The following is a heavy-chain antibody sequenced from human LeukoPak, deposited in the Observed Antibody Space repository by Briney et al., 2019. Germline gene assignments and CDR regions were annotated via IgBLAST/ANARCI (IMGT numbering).Heavy chain of an antibody. CDR3: ARGRYPSSYYDYVWGSYRREVYFDY. D-gene: IGHD3-16*02. V-gene: IGHV1-69*04. CDR1: GGTFSSYA. Sequence: ASVKVSCKASGGTFSSYAISWVRQAPGQGLEWMGRIIPILGIANYAQKFQGRVTITADKSTSTAYMELSSLRSEDTAVYYCARGRYPSSYYDYVWGSYRREVYFDYWGQGTLVTVSS. J-gene: IGHJ4*02. CDR2: IIPILGIA.